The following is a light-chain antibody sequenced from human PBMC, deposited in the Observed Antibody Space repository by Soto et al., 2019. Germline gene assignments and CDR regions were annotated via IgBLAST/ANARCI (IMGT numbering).Light chain of an antibody. V-gene: IGKV3-15*01. Sequence: TQSPVTLSMSPGDGATLSCRASQSVSRFLAWYQQTPGQRPRLLIYAASSRVLGVPARFTGSGSGTDFTLTISDVQSEDAAIYYCQQYDHWPPYSFGQGTRLEI. CDR3: QQYDHWPPYS. CDR2: AAS. J-gene: IGKJ2*01. CDR1: QSVSRF.